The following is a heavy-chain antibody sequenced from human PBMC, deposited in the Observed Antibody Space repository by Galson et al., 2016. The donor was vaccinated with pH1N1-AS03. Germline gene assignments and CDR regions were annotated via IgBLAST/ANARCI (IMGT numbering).Heavy chain of an antibody. J-gene: IGHJ6*02. D-gene: IGHD1-1*01. Sequence: SVKVSCKASGYIFTGFYVHWVRQAPGQGLEWMGWINTDSGVTNYAQKFEAWVTMTRDTSVSTAYMELYGLKSDDTAVYYCARDPRGPCTSATCATTYYLGMDVWGQGTTVIVSS. CDR1: GYIFTGFY. CDR2: INTDSGVT. V-gene: IGHV1-2*04. CDR3: ARDPRGPCTSATCATTYYLGMDV.